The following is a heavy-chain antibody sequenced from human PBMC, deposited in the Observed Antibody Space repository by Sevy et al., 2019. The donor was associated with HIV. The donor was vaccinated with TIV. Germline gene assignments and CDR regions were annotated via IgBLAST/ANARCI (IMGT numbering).Heavy chain of an antibody. CDR3: AKSLPSSSTWYRSNYFDY. Sequence: GGCLRLSCAASRFTFSSYAMIWVRQAPGKGLEWVSAISTGGGSTFYADSVRGRFTVSRDNSKNTLYLQMNSLRAEDTAVYYCAKSLPSSSTWYRSNYFDYWGQGTLVTVSS. CDR2: ISTGGGST. D-gene: IGHD6-13*01. V-gene: IGHV3-23*01. CDR1: RFTFSSYA. J-gene: IGHJ4*02.